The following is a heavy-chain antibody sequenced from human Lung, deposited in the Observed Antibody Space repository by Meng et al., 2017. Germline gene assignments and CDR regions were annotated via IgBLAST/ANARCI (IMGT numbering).Heavy chain of an antibody. J-gene: IGHJ4*02. CDR3: ARGRHCSSTTCYLSDS. D-gene: IGHD2-2*01. V-gene: IGHV1-18*01. Sequence: QVHLVQSGPEGRKPGASVKVSCQSSGYSFTNYGIHWVRQAPGKGLEWMGWTSTYNSNRNYAQSLQGRVTMTTDTSTTTAYMELRSLTFDDTAVYYCARGRHCSSTTCYLSDSWGQGTLVTVSS. CDR2: TSTYNSNR. CDR1: GYSFTNYG.